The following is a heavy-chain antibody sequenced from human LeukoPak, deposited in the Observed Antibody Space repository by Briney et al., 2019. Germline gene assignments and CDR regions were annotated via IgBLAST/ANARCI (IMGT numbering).Heavy chain of an antibody. D-gene: IGHD6-19*01. Sequence: PSETLSLTCTVSGGSISGYWWSWFRQPPGKGLEYIGYIYYSGTTNYNPSLMSRVTISVDTSKNQFSLKLTSVTAADTAVYYCARGAEWMAHWGQGTLVTVSS. CDR1: GGSISGYW. J-gene: IGHJ4*02. CDR2: IYYSGTT. CDR3: ARGAEWMAH. V-gene: IGHV4-59*01.